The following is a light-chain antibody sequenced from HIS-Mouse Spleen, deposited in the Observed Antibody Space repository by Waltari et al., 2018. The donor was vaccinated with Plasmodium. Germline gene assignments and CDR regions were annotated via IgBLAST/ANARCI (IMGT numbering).Light chain of an antibody. J-gene: IGKJ3*01. CDR3: QQYKNWSFT. CDR2: GAS. CDR1: QSVSSN. Sequence: EIVMTQSPATLSVSPGERATLSCRASQSVSSNLAWYQQKPGQAPRLLIYGASPRATGIPARFSGSGSGTEFTLTISSLQSEDFAVYYCQQYKNWSFTFGPGTKVDIK. V-gene: IGKV3-15*01.